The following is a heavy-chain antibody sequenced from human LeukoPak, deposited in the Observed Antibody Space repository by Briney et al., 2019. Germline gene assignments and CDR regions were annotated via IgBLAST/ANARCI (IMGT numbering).Heavy chain of an antibody. CDR3: ARSYGGKTFDY. CDR2: IKQDGSEK. CDR1: GFTFSSYW. V-gene: IGHV3-7*01. J-gene: IGHJ4*02. Sequence: GGSLRLSCAASGFTFSSYWMSWVRQAPGKGLEWVANIKQDGSEKYYVDSVKGRFTISRDNAKNSLYLQMNSLRAKDTAVYYCARSYGGKTFDYWGQGTLVTVSS. D-gene: IGHD4-23*01.